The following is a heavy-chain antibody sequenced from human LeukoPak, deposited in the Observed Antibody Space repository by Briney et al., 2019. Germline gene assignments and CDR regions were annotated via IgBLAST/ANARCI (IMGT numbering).Heavy chain of an antibody. CDR3: AKGVVAATNAAYYGMDV. V-gene: IGHV3-30*18. CDR1: GFTFSNYG. J-gene: IGHJ6*02. D-gene: IGHD2-15*01. Sequence: GGSLRLSCAASGFTFSNYGMHWVRQAPGKGLEWVAVISYDESDKYYADSVKGRFTISRDNSKNTLYLQMSSLRPEDTAVYYCAKGVVAATNAAYYGMDVWGQGTTVTVSS. CDR2: ISYDESDK.